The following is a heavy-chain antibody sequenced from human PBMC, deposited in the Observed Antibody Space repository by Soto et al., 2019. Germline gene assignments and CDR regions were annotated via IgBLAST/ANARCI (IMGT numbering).Heavy chain of an antibody. CDR2: IIPILGIA. CDR3: AREGWGDYYYMDV. D-gene: IGHD3-16*01. Sequence: QVQLVQSGAEVKKPGSSVKVSCKASGGTFSSYTISWVRQAPGQGLEWMGRIIPILGIANYAQKFQGRVTITANKSMSTAYMELSSLRSEDTAVYYGAREGWGDYYYMDVWGKGTTVTVSS. J-gene: IGHJ6*03. V-gene: IGHV1-69*08. CDR1: GGTFSSYT.